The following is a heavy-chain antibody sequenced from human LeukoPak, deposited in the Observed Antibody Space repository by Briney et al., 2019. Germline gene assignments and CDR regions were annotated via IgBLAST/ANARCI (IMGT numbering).Heavy chain of an antibody. Sequence: GGSLRLYCAASGFTFSSYAMSWGRQDPGKWLEWVSAISGSGGSTYYADSVKGRFTISRDNSKNTLYLQMNSLRAEDTAVYYCAKGRVGVKYYFDYWGQGTLVTVSS. J-gene: IGHJ4*02. CDR2: ISGSGGST. D-gene: IGHD1-26*01. CDR1: GFTFSSYA. CDR3: AKGRVGVKYYFDY. V-gene: IGHV3-23*01.